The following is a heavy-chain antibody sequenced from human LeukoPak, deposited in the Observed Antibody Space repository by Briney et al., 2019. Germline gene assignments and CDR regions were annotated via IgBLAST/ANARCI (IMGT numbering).Heavy chain of an antibody. J-gene: IGHJ6*03. Sequence: ASVKVSCKASGYTFTSYYMHWVRQAPGQGLEWMGIINPSGGSTSYARKFQGRVTMTRDMSTSTVYMELSSLRSEDTAVYYCARARAYYYYYMDVWGKGTTVTVSS. CDR3: ARARAYYYYYMDV. V-gene: IGHV1-46*01. CDR2: INPSGGST. CDR1: GYTFTSYY. D-gene: IGHD1-26*01.